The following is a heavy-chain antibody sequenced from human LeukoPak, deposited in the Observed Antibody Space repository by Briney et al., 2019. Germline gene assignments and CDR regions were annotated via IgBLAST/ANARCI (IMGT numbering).Heavy chain of an antibody. J-gene: IGHJ4*02. CDR1: GFTFSSSA. Sequence: QPGRSLRLSCAASGFTFSSSAMQWVRQAPGKGLEWVAVISYDGSKKYYADSVKGRFTISRDDSKNTLYLQMNSLRGEDTAVYYCARSRSASTSGWYDYFDYCGRGTLVTVSS. D-gene: IGHD6-19*01. V-gene: IGHV3-30*04. CDR3: ARSRSASTSGWYDYFDY. CDR2: ISYDGSKK.